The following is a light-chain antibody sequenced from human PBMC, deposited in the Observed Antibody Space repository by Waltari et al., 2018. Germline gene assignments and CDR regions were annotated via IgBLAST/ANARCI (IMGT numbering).Light chain of an antibody. Sequence: DIQMTQSPSSVSASVGDGVPLTCRASQGISSRLAWYQQKPGKAPKLLIYDASSLHSGVPSRFSGSGSGTEFTLTISSLQPEDFATYYCQQVDSFPRTFGQGTKVEVK. CDR1: QGISSR. CDR2: DAS. CDR3: QQVDSFPRT. V-gene: IGKV1-12*01. J-gene: IGKJ1*01.